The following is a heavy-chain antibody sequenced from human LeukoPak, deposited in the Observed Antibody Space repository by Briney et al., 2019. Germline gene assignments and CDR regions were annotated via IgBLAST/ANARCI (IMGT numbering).Heavy chain of an antibody. D-gene: IGHD3-10*01. CDR3: ARSRFGGVDWFDP. CDR1: GGTFTSYA. Sequence: SVKVSCKASGGTFTSYAISWVRQAPGQGLEWMGRIIPILGIAKYAQKFQGRVTITADKSTSTDYMELSSLRSEDTAVYYCARSRFGGVDWFDPWGQGTLVTVSS. V-gene: IGHV1-69*04. CDR2: IIPILGIA. J-gene: IGHJ5*02.